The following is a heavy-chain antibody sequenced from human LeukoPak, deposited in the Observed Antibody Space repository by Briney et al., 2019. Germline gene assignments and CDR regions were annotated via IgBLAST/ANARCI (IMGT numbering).Heavy chain of an antibody. D-gene: IGHD3-10*01. V-gene: IGHV4-59*08. CDR3: ARRGFGEFAFDI. CDR2: IYYSGST. CDR1: GGSIRSYY. Sequence: SETLSLTCTVSGGSIRSYYWSWFRQPPGKGLEWIAYIYYSGSTNYNPSLKSRVTISVDTSKNQFSLKLSSVTAADTAVYYCARRGFGEFAFDIWGQGTMVTVSS. J-gene: IGHJ3*02.